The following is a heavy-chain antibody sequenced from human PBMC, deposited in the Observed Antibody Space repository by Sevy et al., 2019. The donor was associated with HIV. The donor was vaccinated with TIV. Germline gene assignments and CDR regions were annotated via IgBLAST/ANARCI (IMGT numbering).Heavy chain of an antibody. V-gene: IGHV4-31*03. CDR1: GGSISSGYYY. CDR2: IYYSGST. D-gene: IGHD1-26*01. J-gene: IGHJ4*02. CDR3: ARDIRFSGKYYGF. Sequence: SESLSLTCTVSGGSISSGYYYWSWIRQHPGKGLEWIGYIYYSGSTYDNPSLKSRVTISVDTSKNQFSLKLSSVTPADTAVYYCARDIRFSGKYYGFWGQGTLVTVSS.